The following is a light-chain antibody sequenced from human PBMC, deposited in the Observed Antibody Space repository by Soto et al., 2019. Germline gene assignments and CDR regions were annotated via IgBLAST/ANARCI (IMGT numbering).Light chain of an antibody. V-gene: IGKV1-5*03. CDR3: HQYSASHT. J-gene: IGKJ4*01. CDR2: KAS. CDR1: ESISSW. Sequence: DIQMTQSPSTLSASVGDRIIITCRASESISSWLAWYQQKPGKAPKLLIYKASTLESGVPSRFSASGSGTEFTLTISILQPDDSATYFCHQYSASHTFGGGTKVEIK.